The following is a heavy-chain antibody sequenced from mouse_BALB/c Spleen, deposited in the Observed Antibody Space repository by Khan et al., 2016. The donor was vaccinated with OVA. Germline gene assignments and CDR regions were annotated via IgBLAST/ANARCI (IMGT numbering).Heavy chain of an antibody. CDR1: GFTFSTYA. CDR3: ARSPYGNFAY. J-gene: IGHJ3*01. V-gene: IGHV5-9-3*01. Sequence: EVQLQESGGGLVKPGGSLKLSCAASGFTFSTYAMSWVHQTPEKRLEWVATISSDGDYTYYPDNVTGRFTISRDNAKNTLYLQMSSLRSEDTAMYYCARSPYGNFAYWGQGTLVTVSA. CDR2: ISSDGDYT. D-gene: IGHD2-1*01.